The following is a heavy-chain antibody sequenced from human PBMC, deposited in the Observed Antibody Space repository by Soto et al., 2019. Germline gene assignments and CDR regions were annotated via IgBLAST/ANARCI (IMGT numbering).Heavy chain of an antibody. Sequence: EVQLVESGGGLVQPGGSLRLSCAASGFTFSSYWMLWVRQAPGKGLVWVSSIKGDGSSTNYADSVKGRFTISRDNGKNTLYLQMNSVRAEDTAVYYCATERWLQHNGQYFYYGMDVWGRGTMVTVSS. J-gene: IGHJ6*02. CDR3: ATERWLQHNGQYFYYGMDV. CDR2: IKGDGSST. V-gene: IGHV3-74*01. CDR1: GFTFSSYW. D-gene: IGHD5-12*01.